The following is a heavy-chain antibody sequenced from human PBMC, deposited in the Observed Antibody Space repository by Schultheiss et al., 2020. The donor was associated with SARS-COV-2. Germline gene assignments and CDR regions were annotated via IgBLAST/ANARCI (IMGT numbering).Heavy chain of an antibody. D-gene: IGHD5-12*01. CDR3: ARGSGGGYEFDY. J-gene: IGHJ4*02. V-gene: IGHV3-33*01. Sequence: GGSLRLSCEASGFNFSEYGMHWVRQAPGKGLEWVAVIWDDGSDEYLADSVKGRFSISRDNAKNSLFLQMDSLTAEDTAVYYCARGSGGGYEFDYWGQGTLVTVSS. CDR1: GFNFSEYG. CDR2: IWDDGSDE.